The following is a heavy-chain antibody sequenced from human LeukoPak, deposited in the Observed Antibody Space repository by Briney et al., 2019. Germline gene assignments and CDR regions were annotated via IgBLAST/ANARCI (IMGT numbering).Heavy chain of an antibody. CDR2: ISSSSSYI. CDR1: GFTFSSYS. Sequence: PGGSLRLSCAASGFTFSSYSMNWVRQAPGKGLEWVSSISSSSSYIYYADSVKGRFTISRDNSKNTLYLQMNSLRAEDTAVYYCAKHRIAVAGTFDYWGQGTLVTVSS. J-gene: IGHJ4*02. V-gene: IGHV3-21*04. CDR3: AKHRIAVAGTFDY. D-gene: IGHD6-19*01.